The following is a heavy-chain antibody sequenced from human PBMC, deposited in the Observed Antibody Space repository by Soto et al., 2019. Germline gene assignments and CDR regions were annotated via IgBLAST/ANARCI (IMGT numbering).Heavy chain of an antibody. J-gene: IGHJ4*02. V-gene: IGHV1-8*01. CDR3: ARGVSAGVDY. Sequence: QVQLVQSGAEVREPGASVKVSCKASGYSFTSIDINWVRQTAGQGLEWMGWMEPSTGRTGYAQKFQGRVTMTRDTSINTAYMVLTTLTSDDTGFYYCARGVSAGVDYWGQGTLVTVSS. CDR2: MEPSTGRT. CDR1: GYSFTSID. D-gene: IGHD1-26*01.